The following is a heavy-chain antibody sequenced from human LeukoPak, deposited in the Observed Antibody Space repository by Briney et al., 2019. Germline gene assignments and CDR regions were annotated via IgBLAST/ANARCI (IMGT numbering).Heavy chain of an antibody. Sequence: PSETLSLTCTVSGGSISNYYWSWIRQPPGKGLEWIGYIYYSGSTYYNPSLKSRVTISVDTSKNQFSLKLSSVTAADTAVYYCARDFKVTMVRGVRSDYYYGMDVWGQGTTVTVSS. CDR2: IYYSGST. CDR1: GGSISNYY. J-gene: IGHJ6*02. D-gene: IGHD3-10*01. CDR3: ARDFKVTMVRGVRSDYYYGMDV. V-gene: IGHV4-59*12.